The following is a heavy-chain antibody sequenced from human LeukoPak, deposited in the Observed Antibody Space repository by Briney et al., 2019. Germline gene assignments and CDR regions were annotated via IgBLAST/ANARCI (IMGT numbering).Heavy chain of an antibody. CDR1: GGSISSYY. Sequence: SETLSLTCTVSGGSISSYYWSWIRQPPGKGLEWIGEINHSGSTNYNPSLKSRVTISVDTSKNQFSLKLSSVTAADTAVYYCARVPGYCSSTSCYVDYWGQGTLVTVSS. J-gene: IGHJ4*02. D-gene: IGHD2-2*01. CDR3: ARVPGYCSSTSCYVDY. CDR2: INHSGST. V-gene: IGHV4-34*01.